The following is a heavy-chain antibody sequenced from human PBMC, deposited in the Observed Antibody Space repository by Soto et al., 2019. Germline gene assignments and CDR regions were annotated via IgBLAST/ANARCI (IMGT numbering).Heavy chain of an antibody. CDR2: ISYDGSNK. CDR3: ARDKYSYGPEYNYYYGMDV. D-gene: IGHD5-18*01. CDR1: GFTFSSYA. J-gene: IGHJ6*02. Sequence: GGSLRLSCAASGFTFSSYAMHWVRQAPGKGLEWVAVISYDGSNKYYADSVKGRFTISRDNSKNTLYLQMNSLRAEDTAVYYCARDKYSYGPEYNYYYGMDVWGQGTTVTVSS. V-gene: IGHV3-30-3*01.